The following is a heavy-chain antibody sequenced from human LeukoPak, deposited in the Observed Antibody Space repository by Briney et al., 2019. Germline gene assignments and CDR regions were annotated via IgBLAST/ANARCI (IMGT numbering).Heavy chain of an antibody. V-gene: IGHV3-7*05. CDR3: ARIGYSSSCLDY. Sequence: PGGSLRLSCAASGFTFSNYWMTWVRQAPGKGLGWVANIKQDGSTKYYVDSVKGRFTISRDNAKNSLYLQMNSLRVEDTAVYYCARIGYSSSCLDYWGQGTLVTVSS. D-gene: IGHD6-13*01. J-gene: IGHJ4*02. CDR2: IKQDGSTK. CDR1: GFTFSNYW.